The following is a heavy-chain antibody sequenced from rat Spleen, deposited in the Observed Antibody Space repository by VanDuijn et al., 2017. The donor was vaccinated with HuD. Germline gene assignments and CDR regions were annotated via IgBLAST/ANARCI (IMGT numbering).Heavy chain of an antibody. V-gene: IGHV5-31*01. CDR1: GFTFNNYW. CDR3: ATHGFGYWYFDF. Sequence: EVQLVESGGGLVQPGRSLKLSCVASGFTFNNYWMTWIRQAPGKGLEWVASITNAAGKVYYPDSVKGRFTISRDNAKSTLYLQMDSLRSEDTATYYCATHGFGYWYFDFWGPGTMVTVSS. CDR2: ITNAAGKV. D-gene: IGHD4-3*01. J-gene: IGHJ1*01.